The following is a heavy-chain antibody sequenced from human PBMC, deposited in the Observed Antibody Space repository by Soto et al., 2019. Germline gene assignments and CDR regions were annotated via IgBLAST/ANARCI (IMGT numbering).Heavy chain of an antibody. D-gene: IGHD3-22*01. Sequence: EVQLVESGGGLVQPGESLTLSCAASGFTFSSYWMHWVRQAPGKGLVWVSRIKSDGSGTYYADSVKGRLTISRDNDRNTLYLQMNSLRVEATAVSFCARGDCDHYDGKGYLGRHWGQGTLVTVSS. V-gene: IGHV3-74*01. CDR2: IKSDGSGT. CDR3: ARGDCDHYDGKGYLGRH. J-gene: IGHJ4*02. CDR1: GFTFSSYW.